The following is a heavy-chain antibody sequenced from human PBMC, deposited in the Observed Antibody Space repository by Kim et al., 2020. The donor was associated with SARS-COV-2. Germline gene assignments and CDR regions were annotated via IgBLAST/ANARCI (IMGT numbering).Heavy chain of an antibody. D-gene: IGHD2-2*01. Sequence: GGSLRLSCAASGFTFSSYGMHWVRQAPGKGLEWVAVIWYDGSNKYYADSVKGRFTISRDNSKNTLYLQMNSLRAEDTAVYYCAREISTSYCSSTSCFGGMDVWGQGTTVTVSS. CDR2: IWYDGSNK. J-gene: IGHJ6*02. CDR1: GFTFSSYG. V-gene: IGHV3-33*01. CDR3: AREISTSYCSSTSCFGGMDV.